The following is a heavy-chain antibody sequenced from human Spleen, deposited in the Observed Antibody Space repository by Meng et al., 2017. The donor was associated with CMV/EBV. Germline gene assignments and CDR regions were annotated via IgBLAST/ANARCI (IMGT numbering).Heavy chain of an antibody. V-gene: IGHV3-73*01. Sequence: GESLKISCAASGFTFSGSPMHWVRQASGKGLEWVGRIRSKANTYATAYTASVKGRFTISRDDSKNTAYLQMNSLETEDTAVYYCIGGGDLGYWGQGTLVTVSS. J-gene: IGHJ4*02. CDR1: GFTFSGSP. CDR2: IRSKANTYAT. CDR3: IGGGDLGY. D-gene: IGHD5-24*01.